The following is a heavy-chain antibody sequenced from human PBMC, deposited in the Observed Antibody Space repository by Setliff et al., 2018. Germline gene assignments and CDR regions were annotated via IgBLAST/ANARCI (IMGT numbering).Heavy chain of an antibody. Sequence: SETLSLTCAVYGGSFSGYYWSWIRQPPGKRLEWIGEIIHSGSTNYNPSLKSRVTISMDTSKNQFSLKVSSVTAADTAVYYCASSFSRSEKFLLDYWGQGALVTVSS. CDR3: ASSFSRSEKFLLDY. J-gene: IGHJ4*02. CDR2: IIHSGST. V-gene: IGHV4-34*12. CDR1: GGSFSGYY. D-gene: IGHD2-15*01.